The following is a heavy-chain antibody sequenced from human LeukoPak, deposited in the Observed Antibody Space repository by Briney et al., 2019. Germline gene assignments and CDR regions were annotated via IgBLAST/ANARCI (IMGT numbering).Heavy chain of an antibody. CDR2: ISYDGSNK. Sequence: GRSLRLSCAASVFTFSSYAMHWVRQAPGKGLEWVAVISYDGSNKYYADSVKGRFTISRDNSKNTLYLQMNSLRAEDTAVYYCARDPRFGELLPFDYWGQGTLVTVSS. CDR3: ARDPRFGELLPFDY. CDR1: VFTFSSYA. J-gene: IGHJ4*02. D-gene: IGHD3-10*01. V-gene: IGHV3-30-3*01.